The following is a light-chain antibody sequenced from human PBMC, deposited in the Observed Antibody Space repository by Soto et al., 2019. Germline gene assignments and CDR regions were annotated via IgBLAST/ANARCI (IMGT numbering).Light chain of an antibody. CDR3: QQLTRYPST. CDR2: DAS. J-gene: IGKJ4*01. CDR1: EDITNY. Sequence: IQLTRSPSSLSASVLDRVASAVLASEDITNYLAWYQQKAGKAPKLLIYDASTLHSGVPSRFSGSGSGTDFTLTISGLQPEDFATYYCQQLTRYPSTFGGGTKVDIK. V-gene: IGKV1-9*01.